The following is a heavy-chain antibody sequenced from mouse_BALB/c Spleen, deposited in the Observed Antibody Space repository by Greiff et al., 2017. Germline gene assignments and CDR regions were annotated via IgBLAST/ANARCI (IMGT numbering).Heavy chain of an antibody. V-gene: IGHV5-6*02. D-gene: IGHD1-1*01. J-gene: IGHJ2*01. CDR2: ISSGGSYT. CDR3: ARREYYGRRDYFDY. CDR1: GFTFSSYG. Sequence: DVMLVESGGDLVKPGGSLKLSCAASGFTFSSYGMSWVRQTPDKRLEWVATISSGGSYTYYPDSVKGRFTISRDNAKNTLYLQMSSLKSEDTAMYYCARREYYGRRDYFDYWGQGTTLTVSS.